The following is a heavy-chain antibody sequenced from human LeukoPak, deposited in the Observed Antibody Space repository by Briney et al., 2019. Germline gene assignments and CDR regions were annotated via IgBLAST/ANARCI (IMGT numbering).Heavy chain of an antibody. Sequence: ASVKVSCRASGYTFTSYDINWVGQATGQGLEWMGWMNANSGNTGYAQKFQGRVTMTRNPSLSTAYMELSSLRSEDTAVYSCARAHSMIRGVIVRAPARGYWGQGTLVTLSS. V-gene: IGHV1-8*01. D-gene: IGHD3-10*01. CDR2: MNANSGNT. CDR3: ARAHSMIRGVIVRAPARGY. CDR1: GYTFTSYD. J-gene: IGHJ4*02.